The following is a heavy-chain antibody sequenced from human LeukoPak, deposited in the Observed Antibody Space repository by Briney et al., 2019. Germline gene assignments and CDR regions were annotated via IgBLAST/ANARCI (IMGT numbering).Heavy chain of an antibody. J-gene: IGHJ4*02. CDR1: GFTFSSYG. CDR3: AEEQKVVRIYYFDY. D-gene: IGHD3-10*01. CDR2: ISYDGSNK. V-gene: IGHV3-30*18. Sequence: GGSLRLSCAASGFTFSSYGMHWVRQAPGKGLEWVAVISYDGSNKYYADSVKGRFTISRDNSKNTLYLQMNSLRAEDTAVYYCAEEQKVVRIYYFDYWGQGTLVTVSS.